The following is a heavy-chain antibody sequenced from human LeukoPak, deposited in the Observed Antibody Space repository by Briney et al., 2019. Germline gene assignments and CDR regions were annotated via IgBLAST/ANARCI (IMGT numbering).Heavy chain of an antibody. V-gene: IGHV3-23*01. CDR2: ITQIGGST. CDR1: GFTFSTYA. Sequence: PGGSLRLSCAASGFTFSTYAMSWVRQAPGKGLEWVSTITQIGGSTYYADSVKGRFTISRDNSKNTLYLQMSGLRAEDTAVYYCAKVPGRYFDWLLHFDYWGQGTLVTVSS. J-gene: IGHJ4*02. D-gene: IGHD3-9*01. CDR3: AKVPGRYFDWLLHFDY.